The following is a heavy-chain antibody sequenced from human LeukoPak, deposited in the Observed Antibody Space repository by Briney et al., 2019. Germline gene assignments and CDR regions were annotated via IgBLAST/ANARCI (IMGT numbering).Heavy chain of an antibody. CDR3: ARVVVAANNWFDP. CDR1: GGTFSSYA. CDR2: IIPILGIA. D-gene: IGHD2-15*01. J-gene: IGHJ5*02. Sequence: GASVKVSCKASGGTFSSYAISWVRQAPGQGLEWMGRIIPILGIANYAQKFQGRVTITADKSTSAAYVELSSLRSEDTAVYYCARVVVAANNWFDPWGQGTLVTVSS. V-gene: IGHV1-69*04.